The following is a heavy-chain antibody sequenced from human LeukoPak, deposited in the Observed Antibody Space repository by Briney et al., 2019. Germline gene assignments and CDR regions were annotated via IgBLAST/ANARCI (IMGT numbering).Heavy chain of an antibody. D-gene: IGHD6-13*01. V-gene: IGHV4-59*12. CDR2: IYYSGST. CDR3: ARGSKPDY. Sequence: SETLSLTCTVSGGSLSSYYWSWIGQPPGKGLEWIGYIYYSGSTNYNPSLKSRVTISVDTSKNQCSLKLSSVTAADTAVYYCARGSKPDYWGQGTLVTVSS. CDR1: GGSLSSYY. J-gene: IGHJ4*02.